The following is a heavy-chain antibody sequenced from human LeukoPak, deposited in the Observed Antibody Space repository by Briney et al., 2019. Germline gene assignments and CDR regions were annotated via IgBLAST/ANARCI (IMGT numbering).Heavy chain of an antibody. CDR3: ARGHDYGGNSGDY. V-gene: IGHV4-59*12. D-gene: IGHD4-23*01. Sequence: RPSETLSLTCTVSGGSISSYYWSWIRQPPGKGLEWIGYIYYSGSTNYNPSLKSRVTISVDTSKNQFSLKLSSVTAADTAVYYCARGHDYGGNSGDYWGQGTLVTVSS. J-gene: IGHJ4*02. CDR2: IYYSGST. CDR1: GGSISSYY.